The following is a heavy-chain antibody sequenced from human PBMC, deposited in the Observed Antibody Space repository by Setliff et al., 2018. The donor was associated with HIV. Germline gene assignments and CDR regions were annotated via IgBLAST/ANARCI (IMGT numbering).Heavy chain of an antibody. CDR2: IYTSGST. D-gene: IGHD2-2*01. Sequence: PSETLSLTCTVSGGSISSGSYYWSWIRQPAGKGLEWIGHIYTSGSTNYNPSLKSRVTISVDTSKNQFSLKLSSVTAADTAVYYCARNRYYALWGPPSDYYFDYWGQGTLVTVSS. CDR3: ARNRYYALWGPPSDYYFDY. V-gene: IGHV4-61*09. J-gene: IGHJ4*02. CDR1: GGSISSGSYY.